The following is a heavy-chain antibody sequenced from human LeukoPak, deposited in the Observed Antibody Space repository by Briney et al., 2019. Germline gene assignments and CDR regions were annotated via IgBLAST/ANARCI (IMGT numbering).Heavy chain of an antibody. CDR2: INHSGST. V-gene: IGHV4-61*09. CDR1: GASISSGSNS. CDR3: ARRTFLNRGSGSPTRSFDY. J-gene: IGHJ4*02. D-gene: IGHD3-10*01. Sequence: SQTLSLTCTVSGASISSGSNSWGWIRQPAGKGLEWIGEINHSGSTNYNPSLKSRVTISVDTSKNQFSLKLSSVTAADTAVYYCARRTFLNRGSGSPTRSFDYWGQGTLVTVSS.